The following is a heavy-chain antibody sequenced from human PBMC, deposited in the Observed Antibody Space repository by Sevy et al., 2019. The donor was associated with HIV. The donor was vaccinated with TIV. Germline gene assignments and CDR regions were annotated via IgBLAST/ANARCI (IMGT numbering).Heavy chain of an antibody. V-gene: IGHV4-59*11. CDR3: ARALRPYSFDTSTYFDY. J-gene: IGHJ4*02. Sequence: SETLSLTCTVSGASISSHYWSWIRQPPGKGLEWIGYIYYSGSTNYNPSLKSRVTMSVDTSKNQFSLKLRSVTAADTAMYYWARALRPYSFDTSTYFDYWGQGTLVTVSS. D-gene: IGHD3-22*01. CDR2: IYYSGST. CDR1: GASISSHY.